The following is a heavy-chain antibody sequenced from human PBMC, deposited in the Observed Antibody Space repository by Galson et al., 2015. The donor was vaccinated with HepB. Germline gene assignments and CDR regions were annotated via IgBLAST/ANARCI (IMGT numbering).Heavy chain of an antibody. Sequence: SLRLSCAASGFTFSSYAMSWVRQAPGKGLEWVSAISGSGGSTYYADSVKGRFTISRDNSKNTLYLQMNSLRAEDTAVYYCAKAVGDPDYYYYGMDVWGQGTTVTVSS. D-gene: IGHD4-17*01. J-gene: IGHJ6*02. CDR1: GFTFSSYA. CDR2: ISGSGGST. CDR3: AKAVGDPDYYYYGMDV. V-gene: IGHV3-23*01.